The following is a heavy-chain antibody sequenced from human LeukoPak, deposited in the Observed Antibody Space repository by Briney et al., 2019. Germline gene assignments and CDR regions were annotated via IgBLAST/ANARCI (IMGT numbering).Heavy chain of an antibody. CDR1: GGSSRYRFSTYY. V-gene: IGHV5-51*01. Sequence: GESLKISCQGSGGSSRYRFSTYYIGWVRQMPGKGLEWMGIIYPDDSDTRYSPSFEGQVTVSADKSISTAYLQWNSLKASDTAMYYCARHRDSSTHYYFDYWGQGTLVTVSS. D-gene: IGHD6-13*01. CDR3: ARHRDSSTHYYFDY. J-gene: IGHJ4*02. CDR2: IYPDDSDT.